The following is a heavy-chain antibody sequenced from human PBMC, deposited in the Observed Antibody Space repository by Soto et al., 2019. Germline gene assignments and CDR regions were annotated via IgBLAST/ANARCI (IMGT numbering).Heavy chain of an antibody. D-gene: IGHD3-9*01. J-gene: IGHJ4*02. Sequence: EVQLLESGGGLVQPGGSLRLSCAASGFTFSSYAMSWVRQAPGKGLEWVSGISGSGASTYYADSVKGRFTISRDNSKNTLYLQMNSLRAEDTAVYYCAKGAWYYDILTGYGYFDYWGQGTLVTVSS. V-gene: IGHV3-23*01. CDR3: AKGAWYYDILTGYGYFDY. CDR1: GFTFSSYA. CDR2: ISGSGAST.